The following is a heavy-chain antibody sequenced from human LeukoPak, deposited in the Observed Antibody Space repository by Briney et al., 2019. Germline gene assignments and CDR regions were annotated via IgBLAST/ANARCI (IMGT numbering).Heavy chain of an antibody. CDR3: ASEGAVDYGDYE. CDR2: IYYSGST. V-gene: IGHV4-39*07. J-gene: IGHJ4*02. CDR1: GGSISSSSYY. D-gene: IGHD4-17*01. Sequence: SETLSLTCTVSGGSISSSSYYWGWIRQPPGKGLEWIGSIYYSGSTYYNPSLKSRVTISVDTSKNQFSLKLSSVTAADTAVYYCASEGAVDYGDYEWGQGTLVTVSS.